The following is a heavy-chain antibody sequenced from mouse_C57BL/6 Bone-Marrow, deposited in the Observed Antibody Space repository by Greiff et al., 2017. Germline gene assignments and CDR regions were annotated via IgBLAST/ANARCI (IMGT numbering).Heavy chain of an antibody. Sequence: QVQLQQSGAELARPGPSVKLSCKASGYTFPSYGISWVKQRTGQGLDWIGEIYPRSGNTYYNEKFKGQATLTADKSSSTAYMELRSLTSEDSAVYFCAREYYGSSWAYWGQGTLVTVSA. CDR1: GYTFPSYG. D-gene: IGHD1-1*01. CDR2: IYPRSGNT. J-gene: IGHJ3*01. V-gene: IGHV1-81*01. CDR3: AREYYGSSWAY.